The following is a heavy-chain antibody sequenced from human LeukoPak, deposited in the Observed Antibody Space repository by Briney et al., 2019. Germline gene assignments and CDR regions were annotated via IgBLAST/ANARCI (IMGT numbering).Heavy chain of an antibody. CDR1: GGSISGSRYY. D-gene: IGHD6-6*01. V-gene: IGHV4-39*07. J-gene: IGHJ5*02. CDR3: ARSRIAAPFDP. Sequence: SETLSLTCTVSGGSISGSRYYWGWIRQPPGKGLEWIGSIYYSGSTYYNPSLKSRVTISVDTSKNQFSLKLSSVTAADTAVYYCARSRIAAPFDPWGQGTLVTVSS. CDR2: IYYSGST.